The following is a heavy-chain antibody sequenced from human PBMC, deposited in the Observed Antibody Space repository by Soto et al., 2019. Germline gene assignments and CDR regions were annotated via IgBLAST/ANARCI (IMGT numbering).Heavy chain of an antibody. CDR3: AREDMSGTYYFDY. Sequence: SETLSLTCRVSGASVSSETHFWTWIRQPPGKGLEWIGYVYHSGITNSNPALTSRVTVSADKSRNQFSLTLDSVTPADTAVYYCAREDMSGTYYFDYWGQGTLVT. V-gene: IGHV4-61*01. CDR1: GASVSSETHF. D-gene: IGHD1-26*01. J-gene: IGHJ4*02. CDR2: VYHSGIT.